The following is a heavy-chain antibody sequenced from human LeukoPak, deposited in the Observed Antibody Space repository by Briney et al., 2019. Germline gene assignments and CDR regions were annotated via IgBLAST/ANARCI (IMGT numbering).Heavy chain of an antibody. Sequence: GGSLRLSCAASGFTFDHYTIHWVRQAPGKGLEWVSLISWDGDNTYYADSVNGRFTISRDNAKNSLYLQMNSLRDADTAFYYCARRISVAGGGTAFDMWAKGQWSPSLQ. V-gene: IGHV3-43*01. D-gene: IGHD6-19*01. CDR3: ARRISVAGGGTAFDM. CDR2: ISWDGDNT. CDR1: GFTFDHYT. J-gene: IGHJ3*02.